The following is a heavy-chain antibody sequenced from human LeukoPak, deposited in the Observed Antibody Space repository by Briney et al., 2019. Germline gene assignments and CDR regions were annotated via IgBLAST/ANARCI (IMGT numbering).Heavy chain of an antibody. CDR1: GFTFDDYA. CDR3: AKEGDPAFFDY. V-gene: IGHV3-9*01. Sequence: GGSLRLSCAASGFTFDDYAMHWVRQAPGKGLEWVSGISWNSGSIGYADSVKGRFTISRDNAKNSLYLQMNSLRAEDTALYYCAKEGDPAFFDYWGQGTLVTVSS. CDR2: ISWNSGSI. J-gene: IGHJ4*02. D-gene: IGHD2-21*02.